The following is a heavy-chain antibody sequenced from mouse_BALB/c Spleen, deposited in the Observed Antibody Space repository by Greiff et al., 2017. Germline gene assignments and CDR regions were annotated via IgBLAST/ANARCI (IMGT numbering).Heavy chain of an antibody. V-gene: IGHV1-69*02. CDR3: ARNYGNYVEAMDD. D-gene: IGHD2-1*01. CDR1: GYTFTSYW. CDR2: IDPSDSYT. Sequence: QVQLQQPGAELVKPGASVKLSCKASGYTFTSYWMHWVKQRPGQGLEWIGEIDPSDSYTNYNQKFKGQATLTVDKSSSTAYMQLSSLTSEDSAVYDCARNYGNYVEAMDDWGQGTSVTVSA. J-gene: IGHJ4*01.